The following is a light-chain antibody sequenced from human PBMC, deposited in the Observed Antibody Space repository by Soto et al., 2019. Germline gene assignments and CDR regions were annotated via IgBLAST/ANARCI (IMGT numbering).Light chain of an antibody. Sequence: EIVLTQSPATLSLSPGERATLSCRASQSVSSYLAWYQQKPGQAPRLLLYDASNRATGIPARFSGSGSGTDVPLTISSLEPEDFAVYYCQQRSNWPPYTFGQGTKLEIK. CDR3: QQRSNWPPYT. CDR1: QSVSSY. V-gene: IGKV3-11*01. CDR2: DAS. J-gene: IGKJ2*01.